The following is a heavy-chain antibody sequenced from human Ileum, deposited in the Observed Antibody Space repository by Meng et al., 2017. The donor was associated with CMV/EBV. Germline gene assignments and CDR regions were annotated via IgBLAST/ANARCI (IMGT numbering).Heavy chain of an antibody. D-gene: IGHD6-6*01. CDR1: GDSVSTNNVA. V-gene: IGHV6-1*01. J-gene: IGHJ4*02. CDR2: TAYRSKWDY. Sequence: QIQPRPVGAVLVKPSQTLSLTCDIAGDSVSTNNVAWNWIRQSPLRGLEWLGRTAYRSKWDYEYSVSVKSRITISPDTSKNQFSLQLRSVTPEDTAVYYCARDSELLRFDHWGQGTLVTVSS. CDR3: ARDSELLRFDH.